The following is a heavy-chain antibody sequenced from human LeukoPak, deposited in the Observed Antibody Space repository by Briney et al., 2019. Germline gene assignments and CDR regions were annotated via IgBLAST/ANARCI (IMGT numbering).Heavy chain of an antibody. CDR1: GGSFSGYY. CDR3: ARDRNRIAAARFDY. Sequence: SETLSLTCAVYGGSFSGYYWSWIRQPPGKGLEWIGEINHSGSTNYNPSLKSRVTISVDTSKNQFSLKLSSVTAADTAVYYCARDRNRIAAARFDYWGQGTLVTVSS. V-gene: IGHV4-34*01. D-gene: IGHD6-13*01. J-gene: IGHJ4*02. CDR2: INHSGST.